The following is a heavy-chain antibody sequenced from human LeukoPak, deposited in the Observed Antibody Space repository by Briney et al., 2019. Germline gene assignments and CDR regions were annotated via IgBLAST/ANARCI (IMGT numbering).Heavy chain of an antibody. CDR3: AKDHSGYNSDY. Sequence: PGGSLRLSCAASGFTFSSYGMHWVRQAPGKGLEWVAVISYDGSNKYYADSVKGRFTISRDNSKNTLCLQMNSLRAEDTAVYYCAKDHSGYNSDYWGQGTLVTVSS. CDR2: ISYDGSNK. D-gene: IGHD5-12*01. CDR1: GFTFSSYG. J-gene: IGHJ4*02. V-gene: IGHV3-30*18.